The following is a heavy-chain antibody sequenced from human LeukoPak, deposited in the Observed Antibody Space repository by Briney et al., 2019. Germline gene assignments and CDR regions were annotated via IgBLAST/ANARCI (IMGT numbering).Heavy chain of an antibody. V-gene: IGHV4-39*01. Sequence: SETLSLTCTVSGGSISSDNYFWGWIRQPPGKGLEWIGSIYYSGGTYYNPSLKSRVTISVDTSKNQLSLKMRSVTAADTAVYYCARQREGRYLWAFDIWGQGTIVTVSS. CDR1: GGSISSDNYF. CDR3: ARQREGRYLWAFDI. J-gene: IGHJ3*02. D-gene: IGHD3-16*01. CDR2: IYYSGGT.